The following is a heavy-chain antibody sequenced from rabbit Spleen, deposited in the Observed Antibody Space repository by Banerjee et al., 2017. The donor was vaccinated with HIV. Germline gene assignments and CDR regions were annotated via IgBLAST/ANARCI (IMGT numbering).Heavy chain of an antibody. Sequence: LEESGGGLVKPGGTLTLTCTVSGFSFSSNWICWVRQAPGKGLEWIACINAVTGKAVYASWAKGRFTFSKTSSTTVTLQMTSLTAADTATYFCARDLVVAIGWNFNLWGQGTLVTVS. CDR3: ARDLVVAIGWNFNL. V-gene: IGHV1S45*01. J-gene: IGHJ4*01. CDR1: GFSFSSNW. D-gene: IGHD3-3*01. CDR2: INAVTGKA.